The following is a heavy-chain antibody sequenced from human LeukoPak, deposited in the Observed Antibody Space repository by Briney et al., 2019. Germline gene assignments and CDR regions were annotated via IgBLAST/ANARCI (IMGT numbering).Heavy chain of an antibody. CDR2: ISYDGSNK. CDR1: GFTFSGYP. CDR3: AKSRVLENYYDGHDAFDI. J-gene: IGHJ3*02. D-gene: IGHD3-22*01. Sequence: GKSLRLSCAASGFTFSGYPIHWVRQAPGKGLEWVAVISYDGSNKYYAGSVKGRFTISRDNSKNTLYLQMNSLRVEDTAVYYCAKSRVLENYYDGHDAFDIWGQGTMVTVSS. V-gene: IGHV3-30*18.